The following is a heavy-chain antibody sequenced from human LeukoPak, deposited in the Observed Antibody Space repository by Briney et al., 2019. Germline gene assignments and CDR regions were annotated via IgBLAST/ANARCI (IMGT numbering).Heavy chain of an antibody. D-gene: IGHD6-13*01. CDR1: GFTFSSYG. CDR2: ISYDGSNK. J-gene: IGHJ4*02. Sequence: GGSLRLSCAASGFTFSSYGMHWVRQAPGKGLEWVAVISYDGSNKYYADSVKGRFTISRDNSKNTLYLQMNSLRAEDTAVYYCARDTWEQQLAHQYYFDYWGQGTLVTVSS. V-gene: IGHV3-30*19. CDR3: ARDTWEQQLAHQYYFDY.